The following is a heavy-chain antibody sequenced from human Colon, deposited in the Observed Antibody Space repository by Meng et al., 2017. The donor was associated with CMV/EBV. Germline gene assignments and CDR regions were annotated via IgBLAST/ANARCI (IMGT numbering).Heavy chain of an antibody. J-gene: IGHJ3*02. CDR1: GFTFSREW. CDR3: ARDTSPYDTFDI. Sequence: CAVSGFTFSREWIHWVRQAPGEGLVWVARFNTDGNITNYAESVKGRFTISRDNTKNTLYLQMNRLRAEDTAVYYCARDTSPYDTFDIWGQGTVVTVSS. D-gene: IGHD2-2*01. V-gene: IGHV3-74*01. CDR2: FNTDGNIT.